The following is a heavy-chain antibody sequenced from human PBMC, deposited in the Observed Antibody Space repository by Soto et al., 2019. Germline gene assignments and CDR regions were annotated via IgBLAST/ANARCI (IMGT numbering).Heavy chain of an antibody. D-gene: IGHD6-19*01. CDR1: GFTFSSYA. CDR2: ISGSGGST. J-gene: IGHJ4*02. Sequence: GGSLRLSCAASGFTFSSYAMSWVRQAPGKGLEWVSAISGSGGSTYYADSVKGRFTISRDNSKNTLYLQMNSLRAEDKAVYYCAKRYSSGWFGDYFDYWGQGTLVTVSS. CDR3: AKRYSSGWFGDYFDY. V-gene: IGHV3-23*01.